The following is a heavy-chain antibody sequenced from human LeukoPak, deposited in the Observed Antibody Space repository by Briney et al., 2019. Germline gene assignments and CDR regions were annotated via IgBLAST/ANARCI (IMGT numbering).Heavy chain of an antibody. D-gene: IGHD2-21*02. J-gene: IGHJ1*01. CDR2: IWYDGSNK. Sequence: PGGSLRLSCAACGFTFSSYGMHWVRQAPGKGLEWVAVIWYDGSNKYYADSVKGRFTISRDNSKNTLYLQMNSLRAEDTAVYYCAREGGAYCGGNCYSEYFQHWGQGTLVTVS. CDR1: GFTFSSYG. CDR3: AREGGAYCGGNCYSEYFQH. V-gene: IGHV3-33*01.